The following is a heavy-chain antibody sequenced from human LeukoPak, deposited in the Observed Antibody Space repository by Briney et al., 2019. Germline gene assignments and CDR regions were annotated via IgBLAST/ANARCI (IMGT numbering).Heavy chain of an antibody. J-gene: IGHJ4*02. V-gene: IGHV3-48*03. Sequence: PGGSLTLSCAASGFTFSSYEMNWVRQAPGKGLEWVSYISSSGSTIYYADSVKGRFTISRDNAKNSLYLQMNSLRAEDTAVYYCARGGTRHYDILTGYYLITHYFDYWGQGTLVTVSS. CDR1: GFTFSSYE. D-gene: IGHD3-9*01. CDR3: ARGGTRHYDILTGYYLITHYFDY. CDR2: ISSSGSTI.